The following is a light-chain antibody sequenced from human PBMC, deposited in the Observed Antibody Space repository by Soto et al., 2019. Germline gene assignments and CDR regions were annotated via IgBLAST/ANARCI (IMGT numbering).Light chain of an antibody. CDR2: DAS. CDR1: QNIDIF. CDR3: QQYDNWPPCT. J-gene: IGKJ2*02. V-gene: IGKV1-33*01. Sequence: DIQLTQSPSSLSASVGDRVTITCQASQNIDIFLNWYQQKPGKPPRLLIYDASTLETGVPSRFSGSGSGTDFSLTISSLQSEDFAVYYCQQYDNWPPCTFGQGTKLEVK.